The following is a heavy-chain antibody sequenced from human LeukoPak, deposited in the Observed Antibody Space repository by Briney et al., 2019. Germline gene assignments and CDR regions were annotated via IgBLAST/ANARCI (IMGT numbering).Heavy chain of an antibody. CDR3: AKSSYCSSTSCTYYFDY. V-gene: IGHV3-23*01. CDR1: GFTFSSYA. J-gene: IGHJ4*02. Sequence: GGSLRLSCAASGFTFSSYAMSWVRQAPGKGLEWVSAISGSGGSTYYADSVKGRFTISGDNSKNTLYLQMNSLRAEDTAVYYCAKSSYCSSTSCTYYFDYWGQGTLVTVSS. CDR2: ISGSGGST. D-gene: IGHD2-2*01.